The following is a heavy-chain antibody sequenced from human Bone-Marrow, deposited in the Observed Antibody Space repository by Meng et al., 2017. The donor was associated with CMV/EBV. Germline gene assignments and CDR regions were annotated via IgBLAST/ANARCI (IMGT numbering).Heavy chain of an antibody. CDR2: IIISGSNT. V-gene: IGHV3-11*01. Sequence: GSLRLSCAASGFTFSDYYLSWILQAPGKGLEWGSYIIISGSNTYYADSVKGRFTISMDNAKNSLFLQMNRLRPEDTALYYCVKDIGYHYWGQYFDYWGQGSLVTVSS. D-gene: IGHD5-12*01. CDR3: VKDIGYHYWGQYFDY. J-gene: IGHJ4*02. CDR1: GFTFSDYY.